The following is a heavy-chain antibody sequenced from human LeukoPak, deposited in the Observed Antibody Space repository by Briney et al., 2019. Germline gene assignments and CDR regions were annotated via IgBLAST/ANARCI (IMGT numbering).Heavy chain of an antibody. V-gene: IGHV1-69*05. Sequence: GASVKVSCKASGGTFSSYAISWVRQAPGQGFEWMGGIIPIFGTANYAQKFQGRVTITTDESTSTAYMELSSLRSEDTAVYYCARAEDEYYYYYMDVWGKGTTVTVSS. J-gene: IGHJ6*03. CDR2: IIPIFGTA. CDR3: ARAEDEYYYYYMDV. D-gene: IGHD1-14*01. CDR1: GGTFSSYA.